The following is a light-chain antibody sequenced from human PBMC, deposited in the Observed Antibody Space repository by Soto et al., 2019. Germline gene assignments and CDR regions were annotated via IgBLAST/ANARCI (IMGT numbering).Light chain of an antibody. V-gene: IGLV2-14*01. CDR2: EVS. Sequence: QSALTQPASVSGSPGQSITISCTGTSSDVGGYNYVSWYQQHPGKAPKLRIYEVSNLPSGVSNRFSGSKSGNTASLTISGLQAEDEADYYCSSYTSSSTRVVFGGGTKLTVL. CDR3: SSYTSSSTRVV. CDR1: SSDVGGYNY. J-gene: IGLJ2*01.